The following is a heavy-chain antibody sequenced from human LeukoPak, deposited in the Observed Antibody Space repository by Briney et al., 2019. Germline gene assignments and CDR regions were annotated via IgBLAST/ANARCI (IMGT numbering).Heavy chain of an antibody. Sequence: SETLSLTCTVSGGSISSGDYYWSWIRQPPGKDLEWIGYIYYSGSTYYNPSLKSRVTISVDTSKNQFSLKLSSVTAADTAVYYCARKYYYDSSGYYYDYWGQGTLVTVSS. D-gene: IGHD3-22*01. CDR3: ARKYYYDSSGYYYDY. J-gene: IGHJ4*02. CDR1: GGSISSGDYY. CDR2: IYYSGST. V-gene: IGHV4-30-4*08.